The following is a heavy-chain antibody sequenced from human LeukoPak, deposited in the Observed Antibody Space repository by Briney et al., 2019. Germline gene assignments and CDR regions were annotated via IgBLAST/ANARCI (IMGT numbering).Heavy chain of an antibody. CDR3: ARDPVEGELLLDY. CDR2: MNIDGSGK. D-gene: IGHD1-26*01. J-gene: IGHJ4*02. CDR1: GFTFSSYW. Sequence: GGSLRLSCAASGFTFSSYWMGWVRQAPGKRLEWVANMNIDGSGKYYADSAKGRFTISRDNARNSVYLQMNSLRVEDTAVYYCARDPVEGELLLDYWGQGTLVTVSS. V-gene: IGHV3-7*01.